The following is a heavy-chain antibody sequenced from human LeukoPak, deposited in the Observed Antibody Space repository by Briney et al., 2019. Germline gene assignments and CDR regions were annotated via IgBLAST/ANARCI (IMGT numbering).Heavy chain of an antibody. D-gene: IGHD1-26*01. CDR3: AIDGRQEYSESFSY. V-gene: IGHV1-24*01. CDR2: FDPEETAT. Sequence: ASVTVSRQVYGDTLSELSMHCVRRAPGTGLKWMGGFDPEETATNYAQRIQVRVTMSEDTITHTAYMHLISLRSEDTAVYYCAIDGRQEYSESFSYWGQGTLATVT. CDR1: GDTLSELS. J-gene: IGHJ4*02.